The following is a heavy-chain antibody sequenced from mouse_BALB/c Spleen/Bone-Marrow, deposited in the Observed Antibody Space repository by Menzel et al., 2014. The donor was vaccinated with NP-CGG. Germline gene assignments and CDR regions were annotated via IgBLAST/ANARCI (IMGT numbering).Heavy chain of an antibody. V-gene: IGHV1S81*02. Sequence: QVQLQQSGAELVKPGASVKLSCKASGYTFTSYYMYWVKQRPGQGLEWFGEINPSNGGTNFNEKFKNKATLTVDNSSSTAYMHDSSLTSEDSAVYYCSRGRRDALDYWGQGTSVTVSS. J-gene: IGHJ4*01. CDR2: INPSNGGT. CDR1: GYTFTSYY. CDR3: SRGRRDALDY.